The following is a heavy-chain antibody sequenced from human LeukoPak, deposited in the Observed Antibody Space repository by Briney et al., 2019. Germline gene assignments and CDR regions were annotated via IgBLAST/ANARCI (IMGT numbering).Heavy chain of an antibody. CDR3: ARGVPLRFLEWSSFDY. CDR1: GYTFTTYA. D-gene: IGHD3-3*01. V-gene: IGHV7-4-1*02. Sequence: ASVKVSCKASGYTFTTYAMNWVRQAPGQGLEWMGWINTNTGNPTYAQGFTGRFVFSLDTSVSTAYLQISSLKAEDTAVYYCARGVPLRFLEWSSFDYWGQGTLVTVSS. CDR2: INTNTGNP. J-gene: IGHJ4*02.